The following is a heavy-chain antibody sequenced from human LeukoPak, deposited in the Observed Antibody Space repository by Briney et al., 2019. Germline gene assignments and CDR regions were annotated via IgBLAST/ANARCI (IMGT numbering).Heavy chain of an antibody. CDR2: INQDGSEK. D-gene: IGHD1-26*01. V-gene: IGHV3-7*05. CDR3: ASRIVGATHAFDI. CDR1: GFTFSNYW. Sequence: HPGGSLRLSCAASGFTFSNYWMSWVRQAPGKGLEWVANINQDGSEKYYVDSVKGRFTISRDNAKNSLYLQMNSLRAEDTAVYYCASRIVGATHAFDIWGQGTMVAVSS. J-gene: IGHJ3*02.